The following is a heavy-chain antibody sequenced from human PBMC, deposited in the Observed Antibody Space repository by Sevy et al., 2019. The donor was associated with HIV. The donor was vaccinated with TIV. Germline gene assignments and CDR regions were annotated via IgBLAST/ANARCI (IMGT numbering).Heavy chain of an antibody. CDR3: AKDPQRFDSSGYLGY. D-gene: IGHD3-22*01. CDR2: INPNSDDT. CDR1: GYSFTAYY. Sequence: ASVKVSCKTSGYSFTAYYMHWVRQAPGQGLEGMGWINPNSDDTNYAQNFQGRVTMTSDASTSTAYLELSRLRYDDTAMYYCAKDPQRFDSSGYLGYWGQGTLFTVSS. J-gene: IGHJ4*02. V-gene: IGHV1-2*02.